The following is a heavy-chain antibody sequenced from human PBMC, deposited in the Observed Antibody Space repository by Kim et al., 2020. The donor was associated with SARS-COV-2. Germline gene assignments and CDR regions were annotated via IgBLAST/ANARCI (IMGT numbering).Heavy chain of an antibody. D-gene: IGHD3-22*01. CDR2: IWFDGSNK. Sequence: GGSLRLSCAASGFTFRSYGMHWVRQAPGKGLEWVAVIWFDGSNKYYADSVKGRFTISRDNSKNTLYLQMNSLRAEDTAVYYCARDPAFSGYNPLGYYYYGVDVSGQETTLTVSS. CDR1: GFTFRSYG. J-gene: IGHJ6*02. CDR3: ARDPAFSGYNPLGYYYYGVDV. V-gene: IGHV3-33*01.